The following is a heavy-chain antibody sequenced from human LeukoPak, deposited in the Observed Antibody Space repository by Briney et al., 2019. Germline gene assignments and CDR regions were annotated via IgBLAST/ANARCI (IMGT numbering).Heavy chain of an antibody. D-gene: IGHD5-18*01. CDR3: ARGHPSYSPGYYYIDV. CDR2: INHSGST. J-gene: IGHJ6*03. CDR1: GGSFSGYY. V-gene: IGHV4-34*01. Sequence: SETLSLTCAVYGGSFSGYYWSWIRQPPGKGLEWIGEINHSGSTNYNPSLKSRVTISVDTSKNQFSLKLSSVTAADRAVYYCARGHPSYSPGYYYIDVWGKRTTVTVSS.